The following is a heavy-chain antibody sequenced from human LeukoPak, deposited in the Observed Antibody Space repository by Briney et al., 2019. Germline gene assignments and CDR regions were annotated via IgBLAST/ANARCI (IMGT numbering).Heavy chain of an antibody. Sequence: GASVKVSCKASGGTFSSYAISWVRQAPGQGLEWMGGIIPIFGTANYAQKFQGRVTITADESTSTAYMELSSLRSEDTAVYYCARVDSIAARGSDYYYYMDVWGKGTTVTVSS. CDR2: IIPIFGTA. V-gene: IGHV1-69*13. J-gene: IGHJ6*03. CDR1: GGTFSSYA. CDR3: ARVDSIAARGSDYYYYMDV. D-gene: IGHD6-6*01.